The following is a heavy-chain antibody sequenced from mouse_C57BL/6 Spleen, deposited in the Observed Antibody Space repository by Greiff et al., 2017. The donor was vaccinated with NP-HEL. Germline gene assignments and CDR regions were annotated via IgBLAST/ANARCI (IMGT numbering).Heavy chain of an antibody. D-gene: IGHD1-1*01. V-gene: IGHV1-22*01. CDR2: INPNNGGT. Sequence: VQLKESGPELVKPGASVKMSCKASGYTFTDYNMHWVKQSHGKSLEWIGYINPNNGGTSYNQKFKGKATLTVNKASSTAYMELRSLTSEDSAVYYCARYYYGSEAWFAYWGQGTLVTVSA. J-gene: IGHJ3*01. CDR3: ARYYYGSEAWFAY. CDR1: GYTFTDYN.